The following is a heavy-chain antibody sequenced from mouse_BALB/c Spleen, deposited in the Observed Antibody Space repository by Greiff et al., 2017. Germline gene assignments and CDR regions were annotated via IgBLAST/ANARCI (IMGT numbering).Heavy chain of an antibody. Sequence: EVQLQESGPGLVKPSQSLSLTCTATGYSITSDYAWYWIRQFPGNKLEWMGYISYSGSTSYNPSLKSRISITRDTSKNQFFLQLNSVTTEDTATYYCASYYDYDWGGAMDYWGQGTSVTVSS. D-gene: IGHD2-4*01. V-gene: IGHV3-2*02. CDR3: ASYYDYDWGGAMDY. CDR2: ISYSGST. CDR1: GYSITSDYA. J-gene: IGHJ4*01.